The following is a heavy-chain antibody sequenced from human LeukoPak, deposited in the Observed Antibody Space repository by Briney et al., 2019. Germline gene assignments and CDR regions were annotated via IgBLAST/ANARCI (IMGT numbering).Heavy chain of an antibody. CDR2: INHSGST. CDR3: ARHATAYSFAY. V-gene: IGHV4-34*01. CDR1: GGSFSGYY. D-gene: IGHD1-26*01. J-gene: IGHJ4*02. Sequence: PSETLSLTCAVYGGSFSGYYWSWIRQPPGKGLEWIGEINHSGSTYYNPSLKSRVTISVDTSKSQFSLKMNSVTAADTAVYYCARHATAYSFAYWGQGNLVTVSS.